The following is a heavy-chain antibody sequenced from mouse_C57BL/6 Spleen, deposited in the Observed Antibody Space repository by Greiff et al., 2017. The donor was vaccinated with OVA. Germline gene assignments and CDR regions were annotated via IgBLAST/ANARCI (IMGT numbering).Heavy chain of an antibody. J-gene: IGHJ4*01. CDR3: ARSTYGSSYYAMDD. CDR1: GYAFSSSW. Sequence: QVQLQQSGPELVKPGASVKISCKASGYAFSSSWMNWVKQRPGKGLEWIGRIYPGDGDTHYNGKFKGKATLTADKSSSTAYMQLSSLTSEDSAVYFCARSTYGSSYYAMDDWGQGTSVTVSA. V-gene: IGHV1-82*01. CDR2: IYPGDGDT. D-gene: IGHD1-1*01.